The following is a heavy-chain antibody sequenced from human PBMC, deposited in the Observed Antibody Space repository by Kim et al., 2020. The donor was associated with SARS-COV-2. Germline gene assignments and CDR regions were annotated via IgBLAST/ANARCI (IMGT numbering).Heavy chain of an antibody. Sequence: GGSLRLSCAASGFTISRYDMSWVRQAPGKGLEWVSVIIAGGDSTYYGDSVKGRFTISRDNSKNTLYLQMNSLRVEDTALYYCVTRIVVPATLEYWGQGTLVTVSS. CDR3: VTRIVVPATLEY. J-gene: IGHJ4*02. V-gene: IGHV3-23*01. D-gene: IGHD6-19*01. CDR1: GFTISRYD. CDR2: IIAGGDST.